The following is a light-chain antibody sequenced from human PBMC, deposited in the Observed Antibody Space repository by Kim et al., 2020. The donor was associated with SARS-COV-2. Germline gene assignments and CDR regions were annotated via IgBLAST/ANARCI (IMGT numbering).Light chain of an antibody. J-gene: IGKJ1*01. CDR2: GTS. CDR3: QQYNNWPRT. CDR1: QSVSSN. V-gene: IGKV3-15*01. Sequence: EVVMTQSPATLSVSPGERATLSCRASQSVSSNLAWYQQKPGQAPRLLLYGTSTRATGIPARFSGSGSGTEFTLIISSLQSEDFAVYYCQQYNNWPRTFGQGTKVDIK.